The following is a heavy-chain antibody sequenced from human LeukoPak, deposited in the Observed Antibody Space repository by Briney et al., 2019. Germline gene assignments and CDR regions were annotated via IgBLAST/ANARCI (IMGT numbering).Heavy chain of an antibody. J-gene: IGHJ4*02. Sequence: SETLSLTCTVSGGSINNYYWSWIRQPPGKGLEWIGYIHYSGSTKYNPSLRSRVTISVDTSKNQFSLKLSSVTAADTAVYYCARHFNSGTSPFDYWGQGTLVTVSS. CDR3: ARHFNSGTSPFDY. CDR1: GGSINNYY. D-gene: IGHD3-10*01. V-gene: IGHV4-59*08. CDR2: IHYSGST.